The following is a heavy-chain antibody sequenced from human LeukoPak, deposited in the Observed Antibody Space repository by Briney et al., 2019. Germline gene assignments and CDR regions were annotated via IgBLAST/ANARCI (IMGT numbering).Heavy chain of an antibody. J-gene: IGHJ5*02. CDR1: GGTFSSYV. D-gene: IGHD6-13*01. CDR2: IIPIFGTA. Sequence: SSVKVSCKASGGTFSSYVISGVRQAPGQGVEGMGGIIPIFGTAKYAQKSQGRVTITTDEYTRTAYMELSSLRTEDTAVYYCGRGGVPAAGTRNNWFDPWGQGTLVTVSS. V-gene: IGHV1-69*05. CDR3: GRGGVPAAGTRNNWFDP.